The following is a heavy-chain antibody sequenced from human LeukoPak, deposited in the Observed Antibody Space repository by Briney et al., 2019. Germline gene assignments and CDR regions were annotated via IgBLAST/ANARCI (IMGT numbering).Heavy chain of an antibody. D-gene: IGHD5-18*01. CDR1: GTSFKDYF. CDR3: ARAGRGYNYGFVPSEVDYYYYYMDV. CDR2: IDHTRGT. V-gene: IGHV4-34*01. J-gene: IGHJ6*03. Sequence: PSETLSLTCVVEGTSFKDYFWAWVRQAPGKGLEWIGEIDHTRGTNYNPSLKSRITMSVDTSRNQFSLSLSSVTAADTAVYYCARAGRGYNYGFVPSEVDYYYYYMDVWGKGTTVTVSS.